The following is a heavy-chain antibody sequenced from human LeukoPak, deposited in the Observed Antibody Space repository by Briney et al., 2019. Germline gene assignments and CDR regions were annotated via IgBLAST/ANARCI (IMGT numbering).Heavy chain of an antibody. Sequence: GGSLRLSCAASGFTFNIYSMIWVRQASGKGLEWVSAISGSGGTTYFADSVKGRFTISRDNSKNTLYLQMNSLSPDDTAVYYCAKRTSMAGANFDFWGQGTLVTVSS. D-gene: IGHD6-19*01. CDR1: GFTFNIYS. CDR3: AKRTSMAGANFDF. J-gene: IGHJ4*02. CDR2: ISGSGGTT. V-gene: IGHV3-23*01.